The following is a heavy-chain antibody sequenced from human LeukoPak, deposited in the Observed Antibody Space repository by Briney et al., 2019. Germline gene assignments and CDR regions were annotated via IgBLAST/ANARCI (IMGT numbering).Heavy chain of an antibody. D-gene: IGHD3-16*01. CDR1: GFTFSSYA. V-gene: IGHV3-23*01. CDR2: ISGSGGST. CDR3: AKDRDDYVWGNYLGAFDI. Sequence: GGSLRLSCAASGFTFSSYAMSWVRQAPGKGLEWVSLISGSGGSTYYADSVKGRFTISRDNSKNTLYLQMNSLRAEDTAVFYCAKDRDDYVWGNYLGAFDIWGQGTMVTVSS. J-gene: IGHJ3*02.